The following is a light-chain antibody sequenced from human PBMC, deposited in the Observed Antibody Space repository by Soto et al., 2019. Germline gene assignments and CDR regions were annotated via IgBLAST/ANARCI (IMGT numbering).Light chain of an antibody. CDR3: QQYGSSPPT. Sequence: EIVLTQSPGTLSLSPGERATLSCRASQSVSSSYLAWYQHKPGQAPRLLIFGPSSRASGIPDRFSGGGSGTDFSLTISRLEPEDFAVYFCQQYGSSPPTFGQGTKVDIK. CDR1: QSVSSSY. V-gene: IGKV3-20*01. CDR2: GPS. J-gene: IGKJ1*01.